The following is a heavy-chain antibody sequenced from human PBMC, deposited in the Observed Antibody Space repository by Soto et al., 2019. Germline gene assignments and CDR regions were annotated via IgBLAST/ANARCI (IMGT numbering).Heavy chain of an antibody. Sequence: LQLQESGPGLVKPSETLSLTCTVSGGSISSTSHYWGWIRQPPGKGLEWIGNIYYSGNSFYNPSIQRRLALAVDTSKNQCSLSLSSVTAADTAISHCARLVIITSCVWPGRYFDYWGQGALVTVSS. V-gene: IGHV4-39*01. CDR2: IYYSGNS. J-gene: IGHJ4*02. D-gene: IGHD3-10*01. CDR3: ARLVIITSCVWPGRYFDY. CDR1: GGSISSTSHY.